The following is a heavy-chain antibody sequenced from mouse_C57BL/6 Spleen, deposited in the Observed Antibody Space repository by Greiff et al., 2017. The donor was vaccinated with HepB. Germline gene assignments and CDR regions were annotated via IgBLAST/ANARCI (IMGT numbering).Heavy chain of an antibody. CDR3: ARATAQAMDY. D-gene: IGHD3-2*02. J-gene: IGHJ2*01. CDR1: GYTFTSYW. V-gene: IGHV1-50*01. CDR2: IDPSDSYT. Sequence: QVQLQQSGAELVKPGASVKLSCKASGYTFTSYWMQWVKQRPGQGLEWIGEIDPSDSYTNYNQKFKGKATLTVDTSSSTAYMQLSSLTSEDSAVYYCARATAQAMDYWGQGTTLTVSS.